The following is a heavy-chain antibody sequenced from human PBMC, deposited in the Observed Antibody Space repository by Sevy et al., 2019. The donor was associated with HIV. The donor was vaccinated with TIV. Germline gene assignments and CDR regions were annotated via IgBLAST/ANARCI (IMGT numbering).Heavy chain of an antibody. D-gene: IGHD3-3*01. CDR1: GYAFTGYY. CDR3: AGAPTDFWTGGMDV. J-gene: IGHJ6*02. Sequence: ASVKVSCKASGYAFTGYYIHWVRQAPGQGLEWMGRINPISGGTDDSQHFQGRVTMTRDTSISTAYMDITRLTSDETAVYYCAGAPTDFWTGGMDVWGQGTVVTVSS. CDR2: INPISGGT. V-gene: IGHV1-2*06.